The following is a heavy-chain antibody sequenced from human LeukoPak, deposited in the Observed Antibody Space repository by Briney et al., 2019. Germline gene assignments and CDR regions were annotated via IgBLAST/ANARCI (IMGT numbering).Heavy chain of an antibody. J-gene: IGHJ4*02. CDR2: IRRDGSHK. CDR3: AKSSIMFAAGRLGSIDF. Sequence: GGSLRLSCAASGFAFNDFAMYWVRQAPGKGLDWVALIRRDGSHKYYAHSIKGRFTTSRDNSKNTLYPQMSSLRAEDTAVYYCAKSSIMFAAGRLGSIDFWGQGTLVTVSS. D-gene: IGHD6-25*01. CDR1: GFAFNDFA. V-gene: IGHV3-30*02.